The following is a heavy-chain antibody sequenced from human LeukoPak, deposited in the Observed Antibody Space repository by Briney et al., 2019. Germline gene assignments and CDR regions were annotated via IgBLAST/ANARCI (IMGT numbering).Heavy chain of an antibody. CDR1: GFSFSSYS. CDR3: VRDWAWAFDI. V-gene: IGHV3-48*02. CDR2: ISSSSAI. Sequence: PGGSLRLSCAASGFSFSSYSMNWVRQAPGKGLEWVSYISSSSAIWYADSVKGRFTISTDNAKNSLYLQMNSLRDEDSAVYYCVRDWAWAFDIWDQGTLVTVSS. J-gene: IGHJ3*02. D-gene: IGHD3-16*01.